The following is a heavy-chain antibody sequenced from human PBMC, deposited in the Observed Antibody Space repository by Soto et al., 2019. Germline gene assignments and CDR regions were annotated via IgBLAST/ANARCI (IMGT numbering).Heavy chain of an antibody. J-gene: IGHJ4*02. Sequence: QVQLVQSGAEVKKPGASVKVSCKASGYTFTSYGISWVRQAPGQGLEWMGWITAYNGNTNYAQKLQGRVPMTTDRSTSTAYRELRSLRSDDTAVYYCAKRRGYSNGEFDYWGQGTLVTVSS. CDR1: GYTFTSYG. V-gene: IGHV1-18*01. CDR2: ITAYNGNT. CDR3: AKRRGYSNGEFDY. D-gene: IGHD5-18*01.